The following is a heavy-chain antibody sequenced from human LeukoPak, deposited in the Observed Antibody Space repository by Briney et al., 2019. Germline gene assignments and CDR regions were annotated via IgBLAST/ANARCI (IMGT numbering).Heavy chain of an antibody. CDR2: IYYSGTT. CDR3: ARSLGANTWVGNWFDP. V-gene: IGHV4-39*01. D-gene: IGHD3-10*01. Sequence: SETLSLTCSVSGGSISSPNHDWAWIRQPPGQGLEWIGSIYYSGTTYHNLSLKSRVTLSVDTSQNQFSQKLSSVTAADTAIYFCARSLGANTWVGNWFDPWGQGTLVTVS. CDR1: GGSISSPNHD. J-gene: IGHJ5*02.